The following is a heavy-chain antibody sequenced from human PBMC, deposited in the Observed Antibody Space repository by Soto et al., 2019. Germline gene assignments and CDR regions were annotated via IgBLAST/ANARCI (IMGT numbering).Heavy chain of an antibody. V-gene: IGHV3-7*03. CDR1: GVSFSSYS. CDR3: ARDEGVPINYRFDY. D-gene: IGHD4-4*01. J-gene: IGHJ4*02. Sequence: GGSLRLSCAASGVSFSSYSMRWIRQAPGKGLEWLAHIHENGHFKFYVDSVKGRFTISRDDALNSLYLQMNSLRDEDTAMYYCARDEGVPINYRFDYWGQGTMVTVSS. CDR2: IHENGHFK.